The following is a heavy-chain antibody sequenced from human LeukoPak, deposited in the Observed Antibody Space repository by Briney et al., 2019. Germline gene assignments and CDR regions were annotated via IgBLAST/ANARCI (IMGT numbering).Heavy chain of an antibody. CDR2: INPSGGST. D-gene: IGHD1-26*01. J-gene: IGHJ5*02. CDR3: ARDRGIVGVLTGWFDP. CDR1: GYTFTSYY. V-gene: IGHV1-46*01. Sequence: ASVKVSCKASGYTFTSYYMHWVRQAPGQGLEWMGIINPSGGSTSYAQKSQGRVTMTRDTSTSTVYMELSSLRSEDTAVYYCARDRGIVGVLTGWFDPRGQGTLVTVSS.